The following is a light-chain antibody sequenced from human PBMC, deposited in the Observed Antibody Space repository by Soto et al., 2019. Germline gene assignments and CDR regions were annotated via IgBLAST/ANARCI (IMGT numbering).Light chain of an antibody. CDR3: QQYSAWPLT. CDR2: GAS. V-gene: IGKV3-15*01. CDR1: QTVSSI. J-gene: IGKJ4*01. Sequence: EIVMTQSPATLSVSPGERATLFCRACQTVSSIFLAWYQQKPGQAPRLLIHGASTRATGIPARFSGSGSGTEFTLTISSLQSEDCAVYYCQQYSAWPLTFG.